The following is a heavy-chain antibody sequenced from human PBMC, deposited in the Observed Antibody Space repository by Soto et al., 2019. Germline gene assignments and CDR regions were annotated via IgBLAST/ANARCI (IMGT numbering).Heavy chain of an antibody. CDR3: AKDSGYNYGYFRWFDP. CDR2: IFYSGST. J-gene: IGHJ5*02. Sequence: SETLSLTCTVSGGSISHYYWSWIRQPPGRGLEWIGHIFYSGSTNYNPALKSRVTISVDTSKSQFSLKLSSVTAADTAVYYCAKDSGYNYGYFRWFDPWGQGTLVTVS. CDR1: GGSISHYY. D-gene: IGHD5-18*01. V-gene: IGHV4-59*01.